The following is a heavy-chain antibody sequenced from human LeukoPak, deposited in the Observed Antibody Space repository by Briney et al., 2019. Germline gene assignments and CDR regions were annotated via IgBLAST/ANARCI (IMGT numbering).Heavy chain of an antibody. J-gene: IGHJ3*02. CDR1: GFTFSSYE. Sequence: GGSLRLSCVASGFTFSSYEMNWVRQAPGKGLEWVSYISGSGSIRYYADSVKGRFTISRDNAQNSLYLQMNSLRAEDTALYYCARLSSGSYYAFDIWGQGTMVTVSS. CDR3: ARLSSGSYYAFDI. V-gene: IGHV3-48*03. CDR2: ISGSGSIR. D-gene: IGHD3-10*01.